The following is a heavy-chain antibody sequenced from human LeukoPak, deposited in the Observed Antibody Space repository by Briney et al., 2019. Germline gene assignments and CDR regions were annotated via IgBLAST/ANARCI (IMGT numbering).Heavy chain of an antibody. CDR3: ARCSLGHSPSAFDI. J-gene: IGHJ3*02. CDR2: ISSSGSTI. CDR1: GFTFSSYS. D-gene: IGHD2-15*01. V-gene: IGHV3-48*01. Sequence: PGGSLRLSCAASGFTFSSYSMNWVRQAPGKGLEWVSYISSSGSTIYYADSVKGRFTISRDNAKNSLYLQMNSLRAEDTAVYYCARCSLGHSPSAFDIWGQGTMVTVSS.